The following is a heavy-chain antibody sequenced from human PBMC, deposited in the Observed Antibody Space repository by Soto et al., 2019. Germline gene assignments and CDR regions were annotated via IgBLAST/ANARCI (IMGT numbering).Heavy chain of an antibody. Sequence: ASVKVSCKASGYTFTSYAMHWVRQAPGQRLEWMGWINAGNGNTKYSQKFQGRVTITRDTSASTAYMELSSLRSEDTAVYYCARAPSSHYDFWSLYYYYYMDVWGKGTTVTVSS. D-gene: IGHD3-3*01. CDR2: INAGNGNT. J-gene: IGHJ6*03. CDR3: ARAPSSHYDFWSLYYYYYMDV. V-gene: IGHV1-3*01. CDR1: GYTFTSYA.